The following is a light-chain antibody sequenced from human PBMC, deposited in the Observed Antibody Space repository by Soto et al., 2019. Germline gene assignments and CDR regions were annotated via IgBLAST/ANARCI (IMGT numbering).Light chain of an antibody. V-gene: IGKV1-39*01. Sequence: DIQMTQSPSSLSASVGDRVTITCRASQSISSYLNWYQQKPGKVPKLLIYAASSLQGGVPSRFSGSGSGTDFTLTISSLQPEDFATYYCQQSFIAPCTFGQGTKVEI. J-gene: IGKJ1*01. CDR2: AAS. CDR1: QSISSY. CDR3: QQSFIAPCT.